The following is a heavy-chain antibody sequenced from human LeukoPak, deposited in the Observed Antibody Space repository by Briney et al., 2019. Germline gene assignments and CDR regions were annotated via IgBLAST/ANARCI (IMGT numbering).Heavy chain of an antibody. CDR3: ARGDSSGTFDD. D-gene: IGHD3-22*01. CDR2: IYTSGST. CDR1: GCSSSSGSYY. J-gene: IGHJ4*02. V-gene: IGHV4-61*02. Sequence: SQTLSLTCTVSGCSSSSGSYYWSWIRQPAGKGLEWIGRIYTSGSTNYNPSLKSRVTISVDTSKNQFSLKLSSVTAADTAVYYCARGDSSGTFDDWGQGTLVTVSS.